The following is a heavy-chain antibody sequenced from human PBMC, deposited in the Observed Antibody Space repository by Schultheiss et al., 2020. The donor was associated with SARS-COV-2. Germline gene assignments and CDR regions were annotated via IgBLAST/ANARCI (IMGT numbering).Heavy chain of an antibody. CDR3: ASGSGSRWAFDI. J-gene: IGHJ3*02. V-gene: IGHV4-4*07. CDR1: GGSISSYY. D-gene: IGHD3-10*01. Sequence: SQTLSLTCTVSGGSISSYYWSWIRQPAGKGLEWIGRIYTSGSTNYNPSLKSRVTMSVDTSKNQFSLKLSSVTAADTAVYYCASGSGSRWAFDIWGQGTMVTVSS. CDR2: IYTSGST.